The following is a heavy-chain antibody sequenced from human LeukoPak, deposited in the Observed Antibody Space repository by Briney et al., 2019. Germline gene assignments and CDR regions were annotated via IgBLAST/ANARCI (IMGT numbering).Heavy chain of an antibody. CDR2: FTSTSTYI. CDR1: GFPFLTYT. CDR3: AKGLRRYSSGWFDD. D-gene: IGHD6-19*01. V-gene: IGHV3-21*04. J-gene: IGHJ4*02. Sequence: RTGGPLNLSCEAPGFPFLTYTLTWVPQAPGRGLSWVPSFTSTSTYIYYADSVKGRLTISRDNRKNCLYLQMNSLRTEDSALYYCAKGLRRYSSGWFDDWGQGTLVTVSS.